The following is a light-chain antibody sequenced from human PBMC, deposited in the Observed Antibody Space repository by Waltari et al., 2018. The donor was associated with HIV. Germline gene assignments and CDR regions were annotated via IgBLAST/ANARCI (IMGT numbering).Light chain of an antibody. CDR3: SSYAPTNKFYVL. J-gene: IGLJ2*01. V-gene: IGLV2-8*01. CDR1: SSDTGGYNY. CDR2: EVT. Sequence: QSALTQPPSASGSPGQSVTMSCTGTSSDTGGYNYVSWYQQHPGKAPKLLMTEVTKRPSGVPDRFSGSKSGNTASLTVSGLQAEDEAHYYCSSYAPTNKFYVLFGGGTTLTVL.